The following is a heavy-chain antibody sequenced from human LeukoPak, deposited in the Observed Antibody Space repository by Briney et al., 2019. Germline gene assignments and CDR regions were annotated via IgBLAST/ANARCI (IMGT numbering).Heavy chain of an antibody. CDR3: VGATRGYYAFDI. CDR2: ISYDGSNK. J-gene: IGHJ3*02. D-gene: IGHD3-22*01. Sequence: GGSLRLSCAASGFTFSSYAMHWVRQAPGKGLEWVAVISYDGSNKYYADSVKGRFTISRDNSKNTLYLQMSSLRAEDTAVYYCVGATRGYYAFDIWGQGTMVTVSS. V-gene: IGHV3-30-3*01. CDR1: GFTFSSYA.